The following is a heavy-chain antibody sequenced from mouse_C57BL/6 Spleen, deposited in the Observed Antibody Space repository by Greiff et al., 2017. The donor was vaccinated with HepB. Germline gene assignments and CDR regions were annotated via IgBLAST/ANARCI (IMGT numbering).Heavy chain of an antibody. V-gene: IGHV1-15*01. Sequence: VKLQQSGAELVRPGASVTLSCKASGYTFTDYEMHWVKQTPVHGLEWIGAIDPETGGTAYNQKFKGKSILTADKSSSTAYMELRSLTSEDSAVYYCTYWYFDVWGTGTTVTVSS. CDR1: GYTFTDYE. J-gene: IGHJ1*03. CDR3: TYWYFDV. CDR2: IDPETGGT.